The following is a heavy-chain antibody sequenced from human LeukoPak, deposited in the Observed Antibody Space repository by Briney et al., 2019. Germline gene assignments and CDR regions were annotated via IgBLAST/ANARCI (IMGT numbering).Heavy chain of an antibody. D-gene: IGHD2-21*01. J-gene: IGHJ1*01. CDR3: ARRDCGGHCPSQH. CDR2: INPNSGGT. Sequence: GASVKVSCKASGYTFTGYYMHWVRQAPGQGLEWMGWINPNSGGTNYAQKFQGRVTMTRDTSISTAYMELSRLRSDDTAVYYCARRDCGGHCPSQHWGQGTLVTVSS. CDR1: GYTFTGYY. V-gene: IGHV1-2*02.